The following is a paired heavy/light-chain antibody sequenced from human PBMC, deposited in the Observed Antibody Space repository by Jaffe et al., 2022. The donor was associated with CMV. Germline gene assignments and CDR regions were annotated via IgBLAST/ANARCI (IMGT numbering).Light chain of an antibody. CDR2: RNN. Sequence: QSVLTQPPSASGTPGQRVTISCSGSSSNIGSNYVYWYQQLPGTAPKLLIYRNNQRPSGVPDRFSGSKSGTSASLAISGLRSEDEADYYCAAWDDSLSAVVFGGGTKLTVL. CDR1: SSNIGSNY. V-gene: IGLV1-47*01. CDR3: AAWDDSLSAVV. J-gene: IGLJ2*01.
Heavy chain of an antibody. CDR1: GGSFSGYY. CDR2: INHSGST. J-gene: IGHJ5*02. V-gene: IGHV4-34*01. D-gene: IGHD2-8*01. Sequence: QVQLQQWGAGLLKPSETLSLTCAVYGGSFSGYYWSWIRQPPGKGLEWIGEINHSGSTNYNPSLKSRVTISVDTSKNQFSLKLSSVTAADTAVYYCARGPIVLMVYAIRERGWFDPWGQGTLVTVSS. CDR3: ARGPIVLMVYAIRERGWFDP.